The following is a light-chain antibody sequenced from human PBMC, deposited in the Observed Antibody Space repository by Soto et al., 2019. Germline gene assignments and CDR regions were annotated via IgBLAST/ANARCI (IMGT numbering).Light chain of an antibody. V-gene: IGKV3-20*01. Sequence: EIVLTQSPATLSLSPGERATLSCRASQSVSTSLAWYQHKPGQAPRLLIYGASSRATGIPDRFSGSGSGTDFTLTISRLEPEDFAVYYCQQYGSSPWRFGQGTKVDIK. CDR1: QSVSTS. CDR2: GAS. J-gene: IGKJ1*01. CDR3: QQYGSSPWR.